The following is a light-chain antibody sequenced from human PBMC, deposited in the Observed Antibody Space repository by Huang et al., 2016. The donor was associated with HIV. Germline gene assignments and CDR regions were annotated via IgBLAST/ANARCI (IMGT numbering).Light chain of an antibody. CDR2: AAS. V-gene: IGKV1-39*01. Sequence: DIQMTPSPSSLSASVGDTVTLTCRASQRISTYLNWYQQKPGKAPKLLIFAASTLQSGVPSTFSGSGSGTHFTLTISSLQPEDFATYYCQQTYSTAITFGQGTRLEIK. CDR1: QRISTY. J-gene: IGKJ5*01. CDR3: QQTYSTAIT.